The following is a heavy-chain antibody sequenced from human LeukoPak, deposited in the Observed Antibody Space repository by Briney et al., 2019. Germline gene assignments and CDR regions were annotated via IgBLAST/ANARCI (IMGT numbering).Heavy chain of an antibody. J-gene: IGHJ4*02. CDR3: ARDRGTWNDDGFDY. CDR2: IYISGST. Sequence: SETLSLTCTVSGGSISSYYWSWLRQPAGKGLEWIGRIYISGSTNYNPSLKSRVTISVDTSKNQLSLKLSSVTAADTAVYYCARDRGTWNDDGFDYWGQGTLVTVSA. V-gene: IGHV4-4*07. CDR1: GGSISSYY. D-gene: IGHD1-1*01.